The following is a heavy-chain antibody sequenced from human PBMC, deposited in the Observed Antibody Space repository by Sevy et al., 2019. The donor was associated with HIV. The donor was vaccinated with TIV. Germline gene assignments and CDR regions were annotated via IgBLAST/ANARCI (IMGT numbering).Heavy chain of an antibody. J-gene: IGHJ4*02. D-gene: IGHD6-19*01. CDR1: GGTFSSYA. V-gene: IGHV1-69*13. CDR3: ARDSPSYSSGLHY. Sequence: ASVKVSCKASGGTFSSYAISWERQAPGQGLEWMGGIIPIFGTANYAQKFQGRVTITADESTSTAYMELSSLRSEDTAVYYCARDSPSYSSGLHYWGQGTLVTVSS. CDR2: IIPIFGTA.